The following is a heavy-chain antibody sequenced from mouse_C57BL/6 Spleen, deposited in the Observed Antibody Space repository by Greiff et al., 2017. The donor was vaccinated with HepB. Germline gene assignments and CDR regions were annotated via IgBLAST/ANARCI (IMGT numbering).Heavy chain of an antibody. CDR1: GFTFGDYG. Sequence: EVMLVESGGGLVKPGGSLKLSCAASGFTFGDYGMHWVRQAPEKGLEWVAYISSGSSTIYYADTVKGRFTISRDNAKNTLFLQMTSLRSEDTAMYYCARGNYGNPWFAYWGQGTLVTVSA. D-gene: IGHD2-1*01. V-gene: IGHV5-17*01. CDR2: ISSGSSTI. CDR3: ARGNYGNPWFAY. J-gene: IGHJ3*01.